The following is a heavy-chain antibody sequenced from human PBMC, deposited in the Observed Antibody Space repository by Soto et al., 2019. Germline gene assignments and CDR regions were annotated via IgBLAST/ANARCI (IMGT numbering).Heavy chain of an antibody. J-gene: IGHJ4*02. CDR3: ARDPGYYDFWSGSQGDY. CDR1: GFTFSSYA. Sequence: GGSLRLSCAASGFTFSSYAMHWVRQAPGKGLEWVAVISYDGSNKYYADSVKGRFTISRDNSKNTLYLQMNSLRAEDTAVYYCARDPGYYDFWSGSQGDYWGQGTLVTVSS. V-gene: IGHV3-30-3*01. D-gene: IGHD3-3*01. CDR2: ISYDGSNK.